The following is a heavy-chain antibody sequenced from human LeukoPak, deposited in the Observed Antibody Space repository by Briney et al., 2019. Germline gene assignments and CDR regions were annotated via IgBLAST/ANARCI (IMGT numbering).Heavy chain of an antibody. CDR3: ATIYDFWSGYCFDY. CDR2: INPNSGGT. V-gene: IGHV1-2*06. J-gene: IGHJ4*02. Sequence: ASVKVSCKASGGTFSSYATSWVRQAPGQGLEWMGRINPNSGGTNYAQKFQGRVTMTRDTSISTAYMELSRLRSDDTAVYYCATIYDFWSGYCFDYWGQGTLVTVSS. D-gene: IGHD3-3*01. CDR1: GGTFSSYA.